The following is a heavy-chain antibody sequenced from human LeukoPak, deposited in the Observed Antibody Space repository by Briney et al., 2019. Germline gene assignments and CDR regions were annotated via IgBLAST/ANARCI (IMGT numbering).Heavy chain of an antibody. J-gene: IGHJ4*02. CDR1: GGSISSYY. V-gene: IGHV4-59*01. CDR2: IYYSGST. CDR3: ARGVTIFGVALDY. Sequence: SETLSLPCTVSGGSISSYYWSWTRQPPGKGLEWIGYIYYSGSTNYNPSLKSRVTISVDTSKNQFSLKLSSVTAADTAVYYCARGVTIFGVALDYWGQGTLVSDSS. D-gene: IGHD3-3*01.